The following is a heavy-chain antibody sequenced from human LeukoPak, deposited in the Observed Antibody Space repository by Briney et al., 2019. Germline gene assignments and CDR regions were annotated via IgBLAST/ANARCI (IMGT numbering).Heavy chain of an antibody. J-gene: IGHJ4*02. D-gene: IGHD1-26*01. CDR1: GFTFSNAW. V-gene: IGHV3-7*01. CDR3: AREWGPGSPFDY. CDR2: IKQDDSEK. Sequence: GGSLRLSCAASGFTFSNAWMNWVRQAPGKGLEWVANIKQDDSEKYYVDSVKGRFTISRDNAKNLLYLQMNSLRADDTAVYYCAREWGPGSPFDYWGQGTLVTVSS.